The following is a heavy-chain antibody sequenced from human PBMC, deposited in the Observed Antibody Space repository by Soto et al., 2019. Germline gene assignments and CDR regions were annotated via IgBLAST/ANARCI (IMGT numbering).Heavy chain of an antibody. V-gene: IGHV5-51*01. J-gene: IGHJ6*02. Sequence: PGESLKISCKGSGYSFTSYWIGWVRQMPGKGLEWMGIIYPGDSDTRYSPSFQGQVTISADKSISTAYLQWSSLKASDTAMYYCARSSRVRWRQWGYYYYGMDVWGQGTTVTVSS. CDR2: IYPGDSDT. CDR1: GYSFTSYW. CDR3: ARSSRVRWRQWGYYYYGMDV. D-gene: IGHD2-21*01.